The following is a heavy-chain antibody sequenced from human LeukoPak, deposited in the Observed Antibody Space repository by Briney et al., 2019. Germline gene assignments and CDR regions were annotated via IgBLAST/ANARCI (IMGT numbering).Heavy chain of an antibody. CDR2: INSDGSST. D-gene: IGHD3-22*01. CDR3: ARVPDYYDSSGY. V-gene: IGHV3-74*01. Sequence: PGGSLRLSCAASGFTFSSYWMHWVRQAPGKGLVWVSRINSDGSSTTYADSVKGRFTISRDNAKKTLYLLMNSLRVEDKAVYYCARVPDYYDSSGYWGQGTLVTVS. J-gene: IGHJ4*02. CDR1: GFTFSSYW.